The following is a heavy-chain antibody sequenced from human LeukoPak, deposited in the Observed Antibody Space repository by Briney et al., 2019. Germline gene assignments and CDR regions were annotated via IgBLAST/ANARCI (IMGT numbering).Heavy chain of an antibody. D-gene: IGHD2-15*01. V-gene: IGHV4-34*01. CDR3: ARGLIGVVVAAALANWFDP. CDR1: GGSFSGYY. CDR2: INHSGST. J-gene: IGHJ5*02. Sequence: SETLSLTCAVYGGSFSGYYWSWIRQPPGKGLEWIGEINHSGSTNYNPSLKSRVTISVDTSKNQFSLKLSSVTAADTAVYYCARGLIGVVVAAALANWFDPWGQGTLVTVSS.